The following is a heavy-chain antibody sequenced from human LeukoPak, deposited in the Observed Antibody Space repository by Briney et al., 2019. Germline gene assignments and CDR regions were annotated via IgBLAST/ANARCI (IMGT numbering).Heavy chain of an antibody. CDR1: GFTFSSYA. V-gene: IGHV3-30*04. Sequence: GGSLRLSCAASGFTFSSYAMHWVRQAPGKGLEWVAVISYDGSNKYYADSVKGRFTISRDNAKNSLYLQMNSLRAEDTAVYYCARVVPAAIGYYYYYMDVWGKGTTVTVSS. D-gene: IGHD2-2*01. J-gene: IGHJ6*03. CDR2: ISYDGSNK. CDR3: ARVVPAAIGYYYYYMDV.